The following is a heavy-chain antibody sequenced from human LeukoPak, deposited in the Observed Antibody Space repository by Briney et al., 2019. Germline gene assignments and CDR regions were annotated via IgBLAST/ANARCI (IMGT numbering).Heavy chain of an antibody. J-gene: IGHJ4*02. CDR1: GYTLADYH. CDR2: INPANGDT. CDR3: AREWKGGKQQLVYFDY. Sequence: ASVKVSCKASGYTLADYHIHWVRQAPGQGLEWMGYINPANGDTNFAQKFQGRVTMTRDTSISTAYMELSRLRSDDTAVYYCAREWKGGKQQLVYFDYWGQGTLVTVSS. V-gene: IGHV1-2*02. D-gene: IGHD6-13*01.